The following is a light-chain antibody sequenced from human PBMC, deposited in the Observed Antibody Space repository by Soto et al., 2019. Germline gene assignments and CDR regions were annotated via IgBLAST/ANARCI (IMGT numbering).Light chain of an antibody. CDR2: END. CDR1: SSNIGNNY. CDR3: GTWDSSLSAVV. V-gene: IGLV1-51*01. Sequence: QSVLTQPPSVSAAPGQKVTISCSGSSSNIGNNYVSWYQQLPGTAPKLLICENDKRPSRIPDRISGSKSGTSATLGITGLQTGDEADYYCGTWDSSLSAVVFGGGTKLTVL. J-gene: IGLJ2*01.